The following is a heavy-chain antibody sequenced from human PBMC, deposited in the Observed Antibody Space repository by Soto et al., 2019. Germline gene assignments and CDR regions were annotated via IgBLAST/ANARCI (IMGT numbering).Heavy chain of an antibody. Sequence: GGALRISCKWSGYRFSSCWIGWVLERPGKGLEWMGIIYAGDSDIRCSPSFQGQVTISADKSISTAYLQSSSLKASDTAIYYCARQPDYNILTDYSYYFDQWGQGTPVTVSS. CDR3: ARQPDYNILTDYSYYFDQ. J-gene: IGHJ4*02. V-gene: IGHV5-51*01. CDR2: IYAGDSDI. CDR1: GYRFSSCW. D-gene: IGHD3-9*01.